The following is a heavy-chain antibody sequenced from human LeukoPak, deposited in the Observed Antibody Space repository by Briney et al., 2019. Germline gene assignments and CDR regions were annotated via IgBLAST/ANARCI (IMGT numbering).Heavy chain of an antibody. J-gene: IGHJ5*02. CDR1: GGSISSSSYF. CDR2: IYYSGST. CDR3: ARRLFWGSGTTWFDP. Sequence: SETLSLTCTVSGGSISSSSYFWGWIRQPPGKGLEWIGNIYYSGSTYYNPSLKSRVTISVDTSKNQFSLRLSSVTAADTAVYYCARRLFWGSGTTWFDPWGQGTLVTVSS. V-gene: IGHV4-39*01. D-gene: IGHD3-10*01.